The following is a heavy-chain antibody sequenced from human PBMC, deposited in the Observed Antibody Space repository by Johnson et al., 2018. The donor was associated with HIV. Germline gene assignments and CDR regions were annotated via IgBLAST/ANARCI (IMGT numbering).Heavy chain of an antibody. J-gene: IGHJ3*02. Sequence: VQLVESGGGLVRPGGSLRLSCAASGFMFRSFWMTWVRQAPGMGLEWVANIKQDGNEKYYVDSVKGRFSISRDNAKNSLYLQMNSLRAEDTALYYCAKDRTYSLDAFDIWGQGTMVTVSS. V-gene: IGHV3-7*03. D-gene: IGHD2-21*01. CDR3: AKDRTYSLDAFDI. CDR2: IKQDGNEK. CDR1: GFMFRSFW.